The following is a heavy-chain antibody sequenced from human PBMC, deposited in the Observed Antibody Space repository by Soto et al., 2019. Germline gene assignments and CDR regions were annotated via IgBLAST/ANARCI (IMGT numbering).Heavy chain of an antibody. CDR2: INNSGST. CDR1: GGSFSGYY. J-gene: IGHJ6*04. D-gene: IGHD6-6*01. Sequence: LPATLSPTSSPHGGSFSGYYWSSIFLSPWKGLEWIGEINNSGSTNYNPSIKSRVTISVDTSKNQFSLKLSSVTAAETAVYYCERIADRHYYYGMDVWGKGTTVTVTS. CDR3: ERIADRHYYYGMDV. V-gene: IGHV4-34*01.